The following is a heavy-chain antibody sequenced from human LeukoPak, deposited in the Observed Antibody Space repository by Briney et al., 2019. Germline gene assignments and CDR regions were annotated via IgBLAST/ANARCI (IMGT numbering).Heavy chain of an antibody. J-gene: IGHJ3*02. D-gene: IGHD2-2*02. CDR2: IIPIFGTA. V-gene: IGHV1-69*05. CDR1: GGTFTIYA. Sequence: ASVRVSCMASGGTFTIYAISWVRQAPGQGLERMGGIIPIFGTANYAQKFQGRVTITTDESTSTAYMELSSLRSEDTAVYYCASGDYCSSTSCYTGEWFAFDIWGQGTMVTVSS. CDR3: ASGDYCSSTSCYTGEWFAFDI.